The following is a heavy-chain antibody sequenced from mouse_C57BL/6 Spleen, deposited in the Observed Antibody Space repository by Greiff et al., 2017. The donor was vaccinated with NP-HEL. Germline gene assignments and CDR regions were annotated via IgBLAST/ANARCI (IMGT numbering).Heavy chain of an antibody. CDR3: AGVQPYYFDY. CDR2: IYPGDGDT. Sequence: VQLQESGPELVKPGASVKISCKASGYAFSSSWMNWVKQRPGKGLEWIGRIYPGDGDTNYNGKFKGKATLTADKSSSTAYMQLSSLTSEDSAVYFCAGVQPYYFDYWGQGTTLTVSS. D-gene: IGHD6-1*01. V-gene: IGHV1-82*01. J-gene: IGHJ2*01. CDR1: GYAFSSSW.